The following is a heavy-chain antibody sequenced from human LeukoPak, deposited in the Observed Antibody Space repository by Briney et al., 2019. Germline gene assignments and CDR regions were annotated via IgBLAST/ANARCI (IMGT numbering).Heavy chain of an antibody. Sequence: GGSLRLSCAASGFTFSTYVLHWVRQASGKGLEWVAVISYDGSIKHYADSVKGRFTISRDNSKNTVYLQMNSLRGEDTAVYYCARDRVRWFDLDYWGQGTLVTVSS. CDR3: ARDRVRWFDLDY. CDR2: ISYDGSIK. J-gene: IGHJ4*02. D-gene: IGHD3-10*01. V-gene: IGHV3-30-3*01. CDR1: GFTFSTYV.